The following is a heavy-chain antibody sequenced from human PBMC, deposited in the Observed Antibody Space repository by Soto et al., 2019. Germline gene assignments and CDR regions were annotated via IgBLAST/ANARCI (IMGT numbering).Heavy chain of an antibody. Sequence: QVQLQESGPGLVKPSQTLSLTCTVSGGSISSGDYYWSWIRQPPGKGLEWIGYIYYSGSTDYNPSLKSRVTISADPSKNQLSLTLSSVTAAEPGVYYCASNSYGYTVYDCWGQGTRVTVSS. J-gene: IGHJ4*02. CDR2: IYYSGST. D-gene: IGHD5-18*01. V-gene: IGHV4-30-4*01. CDR1: GGSISSGDYY. CDR3: ASNSYGYTVYDC.